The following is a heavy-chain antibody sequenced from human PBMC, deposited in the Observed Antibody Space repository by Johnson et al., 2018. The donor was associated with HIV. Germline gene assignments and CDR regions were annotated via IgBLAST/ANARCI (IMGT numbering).Heavy chain of an antibody. CDR2: ISWNSGSI. Sequence: VQLVESGGGLVQPGRSLRLSCVASGFPFDDFAMHWVRLPPGKGLEWVSGISWNSGSIGYADSVKGRFTISRDNAKNSLYLQMNSLRAEDTALYYCAKDRTKDYGDYSGDAFDIWGQGTMVTVSS. V-gene: IGHV3-9*01. J-gene: IGHJ3*02. CDR1: GFPFDDFA. D-gene: IGHD4-17*01. CDR3: AKDRTKDYGDYSGDAFDI.